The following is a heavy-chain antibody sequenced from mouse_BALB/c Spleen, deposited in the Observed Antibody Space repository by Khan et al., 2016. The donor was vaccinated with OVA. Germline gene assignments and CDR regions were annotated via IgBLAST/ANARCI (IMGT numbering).Heavy chain of an antibody. J-gene: IGHJ2*01. CDR2: IDPANGNT. V-gene: IGHV14-3*02. CDR3: ARRNA. Sequence: VQLQQSRAELLKSGASVKFSCTASGCNINDTYMHWVKQRPEQGLEWIGRIDPANGNTKYDPKFQGRATITADTSSNTAYLQLSSMTSEDTAVYCCARRNAWGQGTTLTVAS. CDR1: GCNINDTY.